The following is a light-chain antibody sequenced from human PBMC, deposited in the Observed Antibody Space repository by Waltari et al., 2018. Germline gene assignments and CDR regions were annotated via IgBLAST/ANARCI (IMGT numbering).Light chain of an antibody. CDR3: SSYADSSVL. V-gene: IGLV2-8*01. CDR1: SGDIGAYNS. CDR2: EVT. Sequence: QSALTQPPSASGSPGQSVTISCTGTSGDIGAYNSVSWYQQHPGRAPKLMIYEVTKRPSGFPDRFSGSRSGNMASLTVSGLQAEDEADYFCSSYADSSVLFGGGTKLTVL. J-gene: IGLJ2*01.